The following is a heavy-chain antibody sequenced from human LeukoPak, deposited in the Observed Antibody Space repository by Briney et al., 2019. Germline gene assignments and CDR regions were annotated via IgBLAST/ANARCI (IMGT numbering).Heavy chain of an antibody. V-gene: IGHV3-53*01. CDR1: GFTVISNY. Sequence: GGSLRLSCAASGFTVISNYMSWVRQAPGKVLEGVSVIYSGGSTYYADSVKGRFTISRDNSKNTLYLQMNSLRAEDTAVYYCAKDGPAVAQRNAFDIWGQGTMVTVSS. CDR3: AKDGPAVAQRNAFDI. CDR2: IYSGGST. D-gene: IGHD6-19*01. J-gene: IGHJ3*02.